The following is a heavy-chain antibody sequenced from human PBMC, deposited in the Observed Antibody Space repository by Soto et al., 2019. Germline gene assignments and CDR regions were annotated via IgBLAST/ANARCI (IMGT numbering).Heavy chain of an antibody. Sequence: GESLKISCKGSGYSFTSYWISWVRQMPGKGLEWMGRIDPSDSYTNYSPSFQGHVTISADKSISTAYLQWSSLKASDTAMYYCARQPQGIAPAGRVYFVYRGPGTLVTVSS. V-gene: IGHV5-10-1*01. CDR1: GYSFTSYW. CDR2: IDPSDSYT. J-gene: IGHJ4*02. D-gene: IGHD6-13*01. CDR3: ARQPQGIAPAGRVYFVY.